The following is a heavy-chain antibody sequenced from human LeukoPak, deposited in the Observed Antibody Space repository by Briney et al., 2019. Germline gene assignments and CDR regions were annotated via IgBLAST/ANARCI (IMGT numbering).Heavy chain of an antibody. CDR2: ISGSGGST. Sequence: GGSLRLSCAASGFTFSSYAMSWVRQAPGKGLEWVSAISGSGGSTYYADSVKGRFTISRDNSKNTLYLQMNSLRAEDTAVYYCAKLLGYDILTGYSFDYYYYGMDVWGQGTTVTVSS. CDR1: GFTFSSYA. V-gene: IGHV3-23*01. CDR3: AKLLGYDILTGYSFDYYYYGMDV. J-gene: IGHJ6*02. D-gene: IGHD3-9*01.